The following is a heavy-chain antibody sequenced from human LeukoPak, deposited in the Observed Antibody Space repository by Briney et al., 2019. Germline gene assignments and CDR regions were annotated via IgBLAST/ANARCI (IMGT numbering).Heavy chain of an antibody. CDR2: IRSDGRAT. D-gene: IGHD3-16*01. J-gene: IGHJ6*03. CDR1: GFTFRSFG. CDR3: AKELPTLLSYYMDV. Sequence: GGSLRLSCAASGFTFRSFGMHWVRQAPGKGLEWVSFIRSDGRATYHADSVKGRFTISRDNSKNTLYLQMRSLRTEDTAVYFCAKELPTLLSYYMDVWGKGTTVTVSS. V-gene: IGHV3-30*02.